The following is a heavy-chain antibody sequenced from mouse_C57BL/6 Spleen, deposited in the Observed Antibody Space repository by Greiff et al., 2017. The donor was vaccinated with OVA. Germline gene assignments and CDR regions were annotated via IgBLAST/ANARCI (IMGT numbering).Heavy chain of an antibody. D-gene: IGHD1-1*01. V-gene: IGHV5-4*01. CDR2: ISDGGSYT. CDR3: ARGSLITTVVEGYFDV. CDR1: GFTFSSYA. J-gene: IGHJ1*03. Sequence: EVQLVESGGGLVKPGGSLKLSCAASGFTFSSYAMSWVRQTPEKRLEWVATISDGGSYTYYPDNVKGRFTISRDNAKNNLYLQMSHLKSEDTAMYYGARGSLITTVVEGYFDVWGTGTTVTVSS.